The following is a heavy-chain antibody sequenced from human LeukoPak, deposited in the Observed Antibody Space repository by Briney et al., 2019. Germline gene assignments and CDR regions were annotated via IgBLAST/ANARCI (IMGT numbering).Heavy chain of an antibody. CDR1: GFTFSSYS. CDR2: INWNGGST. J-gene: IGHJ4*02. Sequence: TGGSLRLSCAASGFTFSSYSMNWVRQAPGKGLEWVSGINWNGGSTGYADSVKGRFTISRDNAKNSLYLQMNSLRAEDTALYYCARALYSSSLDYWGQGTLVTVSS. CDR3: ARALYSSSLDY. V-gene: IGHV3-20*04. D-gene: IGHD6-13*01.